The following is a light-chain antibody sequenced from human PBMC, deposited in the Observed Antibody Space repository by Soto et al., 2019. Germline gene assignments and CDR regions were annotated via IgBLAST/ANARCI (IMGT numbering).Light chain of an antibody. Sequence: EIVLTQSPGTLSLSQGERATLSCRASQSVSSSNLAWYQQKPGQAPRLLIYGASSRATGIPDRFSGSGSGTDFTLTISRLEPEDFAVYYCQQYGSSPPTFGQGTKVDI. V-gene: IGKV3-20*01. CDR1: QSVSSSN. J-gene: IGKJ1*01. CDR2: GAS. CDR3: QQYGSSPPT.